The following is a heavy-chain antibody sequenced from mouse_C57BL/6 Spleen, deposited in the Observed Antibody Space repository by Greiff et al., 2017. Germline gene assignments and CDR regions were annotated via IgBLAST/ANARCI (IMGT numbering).Heavy chain of an antibody. CDR1: GYTFTSYW. J-gene: IGHJ4*01. D-gene: IGHD1-1*01. CDR3: ARVYYGSSYYAMDY. CDR2: IYPGSGST. Sequence: QVQLQQPGAELVKPGASVKMSCKASGYTFTSYWITWVKQRPGQGLEWIGDIYPGSGSTNYNEKFKSKATLTVDTSSSTAYMQLSSLTSEDSAVYDCARVYYGSSYYAMDYWGQGTSVTVAS. V-gene: IGHV1-55*01.